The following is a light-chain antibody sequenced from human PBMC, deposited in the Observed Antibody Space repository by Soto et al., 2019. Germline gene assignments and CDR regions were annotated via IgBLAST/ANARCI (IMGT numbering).Light chain of an antibody. J-gene: IGKJ1*01. Sequence: AIQLTQSPSSLSASVGDRVTITCRASQGISSYLAWYQQKPGKAPKLLIFDASSLESGVPSRFSGSGSGTEFTLTISSLQPDDFAVYYCQQYNNWPTWTFGQGTKVDIK. CDR2: DAS. V-gene: IGKV1D-13*01. CDR1: QGISSY. CDR3: QQYNNWPTWT.